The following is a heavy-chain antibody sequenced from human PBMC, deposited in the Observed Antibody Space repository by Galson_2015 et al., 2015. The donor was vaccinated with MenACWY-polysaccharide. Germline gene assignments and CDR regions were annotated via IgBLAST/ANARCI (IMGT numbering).Heavy chain of an antibody. J-gene: IGHJ4*02. CDR1: GFMFSNSW. V-gene: IGHV3-7*01. CDR3: ARDPEWGANVY. CDR2: IKYDGSVK. Sequence: SLRLSCAASGFMFSNSWMAWVRQAPGKGLEWVGNIKYDGSVKYYVDSVKGRFTISRDNAENSVYFQMNSLRAEDTAVYYCARDPEWGANVYWGQGTLVTVSS. D-gene: IGHD1-26*01.